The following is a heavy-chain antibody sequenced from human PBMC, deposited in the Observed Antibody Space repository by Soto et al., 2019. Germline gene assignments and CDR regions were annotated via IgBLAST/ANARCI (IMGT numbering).Heavy chain of an antibody. J-gene: IGHJ4*02. CDR3: ARAGAGHFDS. Sequence: QVQLAQSGAEVRKPGASVKVSCKASGYTFTTYNMHWVRQAPGQGLEWMGVINPSVGSTSYAQKCQGRVTMTRDTSTSTVYMELSSLRSEDTAVYYCARAGAGHFDSWGQGTLVTVSS. V-gene: IGHV1-46*01. CDR2: INPSVGST. CDR1: GYTFTTYN. D-gene: IGHD3-10*01.